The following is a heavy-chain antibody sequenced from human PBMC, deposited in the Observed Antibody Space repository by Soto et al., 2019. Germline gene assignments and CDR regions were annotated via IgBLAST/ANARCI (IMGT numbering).Heavy chain of an antibody. CDR3: ARVGYSSGWLPDY. D-gene: IGHD6-19*01. Sequence: EVLLVESGGGLVKPGGSLRLSCAASGFTFSSYSMISSSSYIYFADSLKGRFTISRDNAKNSLYLQMNSLRAEDTAVYYCARVGYSSGWLPDYWGQGTLVTVSS. CDR1: GFTFSSYS. CDR2: SSSSYI. V-gene: IGHV3-21*01. J-gene: IGHJ4*02.